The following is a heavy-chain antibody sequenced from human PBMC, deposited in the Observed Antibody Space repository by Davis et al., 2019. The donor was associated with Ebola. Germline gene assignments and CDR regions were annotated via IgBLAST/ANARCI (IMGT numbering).Heavy chain of an antibody. Sequence: ASVKVSCKASGYTFTTYGISWVRQAPGHELEWLGWLSAYNGNTNYAHKLQGRVTMTTDTSKSTAYMELRSLRSDDTAVYYCARITMVRGVIIYGMDVWGQGTTVTVSS. CDR3: ARITMVRGVIIYGMDV. J-gene: IGHJ6*02. CDR2: LSAYNGNT. CDR1: GYTFTTYG. V-gene: IGHV1-18*04. D-gene: IGHD3-10*01.